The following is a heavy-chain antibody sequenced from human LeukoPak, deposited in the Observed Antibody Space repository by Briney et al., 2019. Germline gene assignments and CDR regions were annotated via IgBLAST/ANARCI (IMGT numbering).Heavy chain of an antibody. V-gene: IGHV4-34*01. J-gene: IGHJ5*02. CDR2: INHSGST. D-gene: IGHD3-3*01. CDR3: ARLEITIFGVAPRRGWFDP. Sequence: SETLSLTCGVYGGSFSGYYWSWIRQPPGKGLEWIGEINHSGSTNYNPSLKSRVTISVDTSKNQFSLKLSSVTAADTAVYYCARLEITIFGVAPRRGWFDPWGQGTLVTVSS. CDR1: GGSFSGYY.